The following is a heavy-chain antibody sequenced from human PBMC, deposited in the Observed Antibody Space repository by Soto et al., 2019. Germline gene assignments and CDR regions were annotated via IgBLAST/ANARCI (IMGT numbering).Heavy chain of an antibody. V-gene: IGHV3-33*01. Sequence: GGSLRLSCAASGFTFSSYGMHWARQAPGKGLEWVAVIWYDGSNKYYADSVKGRFTISRDNSMNTLYLQMNSLRAEDTAVYYCARRLVPAARSFVHYGMDVWGQGTSVTVSS. CDR3: ARRLVPAARSFVHYGMDV. J-gene: IGHJ6*02. CDR1: GFTFSSYG. D-gene: IGHD2-2*01. CDR2: IWYDGSNK.